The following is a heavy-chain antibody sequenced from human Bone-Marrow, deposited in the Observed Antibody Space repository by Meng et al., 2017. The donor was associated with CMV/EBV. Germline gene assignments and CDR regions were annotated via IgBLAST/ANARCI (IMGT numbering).Heavy chain of an antibody. D-gene: IGHD1-26*01. CDR3: ARALKPGGIVGATADY. CDR2: INWNGGST. CDR1: GFTFDDYG. Sequence: GESLKISCAASGFTFDDYGMSWVRQAPGKGLEWVSGINWNGGSTGYADSVKGRFTISRDNAKNSLYLQMNSLRAEDTALHYCARALKPGGIVGATADYWGQGTLVTVSS. V-gene: IGHV3-20*04. J-gene: IGHJ4*02.